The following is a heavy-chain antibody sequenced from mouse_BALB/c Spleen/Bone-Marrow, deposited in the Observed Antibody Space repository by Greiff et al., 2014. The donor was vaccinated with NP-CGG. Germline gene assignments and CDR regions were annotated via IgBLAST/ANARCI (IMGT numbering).Heavy chain of an antibody. J-gene: IGHJ2*01. CDR3: ARRTTTVVATDY. CDR2: INPSNGRT. V-gene: IGHV1S81*02. CDR1: GYTFTSYW. D-gene: IGHD1-1*01. Sequence: QVQLQQSGAELVKPGASVKLSCKASGYTFTSYWMHWVKQRPGQGLEWIGEINPSNGRTSYNEKFKSKATLTVDKSSGTAYMQLSSLTSEDSAVYYCARRTTTVVATDYWGQGTTLTVSS.